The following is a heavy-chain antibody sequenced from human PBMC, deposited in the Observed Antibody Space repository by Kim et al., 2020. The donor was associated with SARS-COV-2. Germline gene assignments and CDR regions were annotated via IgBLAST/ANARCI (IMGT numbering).Heavy chain of an antibody. V-gene: IGHV1-69*13. J-gene: IGHJ4*02. D-gene: IGHD3-9*01. CDR2: IIPIFGTA. CDR3: SADGVDILTGYYDGFDY. Sequence: SVKVSCKASGGTFSSYAISWVRQAPGQGLGWMGGIIPIFGTANYAQKFQGRVTITADESTSTAYMELSSLRSEDTAVYYCSADGVDILTGYYDGFDYWGQGTLVTVSS. CDR1: GGTFSSYA.